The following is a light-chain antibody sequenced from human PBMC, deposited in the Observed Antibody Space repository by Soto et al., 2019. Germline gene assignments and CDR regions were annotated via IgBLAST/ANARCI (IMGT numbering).Light chain of an antibody. CDR3: SSYAGSDNLV. V-gene: IGLV2-8*01. CDR2: EVT. Sequence: QSALTQPPSASGSPGQSVTISCTGNSSDIGGYNYVSWYQQNPGKAPRLMIYEVTKRPSGVPDRFSGSKSGHTASLTVSGLQAEDEAEYYCSSYAGSDNLVFGGGTKVTVL. CDR1: SSDIGGYNY. J-gene: IGLJ3*02.